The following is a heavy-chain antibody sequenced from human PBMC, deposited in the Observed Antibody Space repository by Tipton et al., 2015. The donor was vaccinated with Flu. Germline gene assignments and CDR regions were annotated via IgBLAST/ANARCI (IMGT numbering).Heavy chain of an antibody. CDR3: AKEDDILTGSFDL. D-gene: IGHD3-9*01. V-gene: IGHV3-48*03. CDR2: ISRGGRTT. J-gene: IGHJ5*02. CDR1: GFTFNTYQ. Sequence: SLRLSCIGSGFTFNTYQMNWVRQAPGKGLEWISYISRGGRTTYYSDFVKGRLTISRDNTKNSLFLQMNSLKAEDTAVYYCAKEDDILTGSFDLWGQGTPVTVSA.